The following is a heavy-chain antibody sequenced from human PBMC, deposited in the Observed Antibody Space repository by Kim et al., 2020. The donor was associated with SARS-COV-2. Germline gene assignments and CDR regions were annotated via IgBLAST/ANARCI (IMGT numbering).Heavy chain of an antibody. J-gene: IGHJ6*02. CDR3: ARDAICSSTSCYTVYYYYGMDV. V-gene: IGHV3-33*01. CDR2: IWYDGSNK. D-gene: IGHD2-2*02. Sequence: GGSLRLSCAASGFTFSSYGMHWVRQAPGKGLEWVAVIWYDGSNKYYADSVKGRFTISRDNSKNTLYLQMNSLRAEDTAVYYCARDAICSSTSCYTVYYYYGMDVWGQGTTVTVSS. CDR1: GFTFSSYG.